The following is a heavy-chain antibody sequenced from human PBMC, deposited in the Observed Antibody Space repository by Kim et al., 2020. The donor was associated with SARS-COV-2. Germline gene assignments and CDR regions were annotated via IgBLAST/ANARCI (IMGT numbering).Heavy chain of an antibody. CDR3: ARRNMVRGVDL. V-gene: IGHV4-34*01. J-gene: IGHJ5*02. Sequence: NYNPSLKSRVTISVDTSKNQFSLKLSSVTAADTAVYYCARRNMVRGVDLWGQGTLVTVSS. D-gene: IGHD3-10*01.